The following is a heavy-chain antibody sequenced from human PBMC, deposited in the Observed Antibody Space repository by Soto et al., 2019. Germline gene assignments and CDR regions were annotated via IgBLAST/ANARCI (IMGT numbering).Heavy chain of an antibody. CDR1: GGTFSSYA. V-gene: IGHV1-69*13. CDR3: AREVPHLEWLSLFDP. D-gene: IGHD3-3*01. Sequence: SVKVSCKASGGTFSSYAISWVRQAPGQGLEWMGGIIPIFGTANYAQKFQGRVTITADESTSTAYMELSSLRSEDTAVYYCAREVPHLEWLSLFDPWGQGTLVTVSS. CDR2: IIPIFGTA. J-gene: IGHJ5*02.